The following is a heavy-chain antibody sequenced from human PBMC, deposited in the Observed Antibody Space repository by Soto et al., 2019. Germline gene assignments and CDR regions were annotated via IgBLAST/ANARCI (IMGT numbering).Heavy chain of an antibody. J-gene: IGHJ6*02. CDR2: ISYDGSNK. D-gene: IGHD3-9*01. CDR1: GFTFSSYA. CDR3: ASAGILTGYYNRYYYGMDV. Sequence: QVQLVESGGGVVQPGRSLRLSCAASGFTFSSYAMHWVRQAPGKGLEWVAVISYDGSNKYYADSVKGRFTISRDNSKNTLYLQMNSLRAEDTAVYYCASAGILTGYYNRYYYGMDVWGQGTTVTVSS. V-gene: IGHV3-30-3*01.